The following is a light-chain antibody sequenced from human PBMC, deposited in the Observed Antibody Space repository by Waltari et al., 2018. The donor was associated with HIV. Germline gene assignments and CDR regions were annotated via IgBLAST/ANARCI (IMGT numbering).Light chain of an antibody. CDR2: GAY. V-gene: IGKV1-NL1*01. Sequence: DIQMTQLPSSLSASVGVRVTISCRAPQAIGNSVSWYQQRPGKVPKLLVYGAYNRQRGVPSSITGSGSGTEFSLTISSLQPEDFATYFCHQYFSDPFTVGGGTKVEI. J-gene: IGKJ4*01. CDR3: HQYFSDPFT. CDR1: QAIGNS.